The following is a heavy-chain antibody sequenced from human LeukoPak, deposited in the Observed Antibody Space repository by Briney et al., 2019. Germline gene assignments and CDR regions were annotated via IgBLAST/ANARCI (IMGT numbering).Heavy chain of an antibody. V-gene: IGHV3-21*01. CDR1: GFSFGTYS. J-gene: IGHJ4*02. D-gene: IGHD3-16*01. Sequence: GGSPRLSCAGSGFSFGTYSMNWVRQAPGKGLEWVSSISSSSIYINYADSVKGRFTISRDNAKNSLYLQMNSLRAEDTAVYYCARLGGGYYFDYWGQGTLVTVSS. CDR3: ARLGGGYYFDY. CDR2: ISSSSIYI.